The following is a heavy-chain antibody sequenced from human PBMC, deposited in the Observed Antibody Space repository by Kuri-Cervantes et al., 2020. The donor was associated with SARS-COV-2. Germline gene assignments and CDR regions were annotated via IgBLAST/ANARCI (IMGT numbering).Heavy chain of an antibody. Sequence: GGSLRLSCAASGFTFSSYWMSWVRQAPGKGLEWVAVISYDGSNKYYADSVKGRFTISRDNSKNTLYLQMNSLRAEDTAVYYCATLMGWELPAYYYYYYYMDVWGKGTTVTVSS. J-gene: IGHJ6*03. CDR2: ISYDGSNK. V-gene: IGHV3-30-3*01. CDR3: ATLMGWELPAYYYYYYYMDV. D-gene: IGHD1-26*01. CDR1: GFTFSSYW.